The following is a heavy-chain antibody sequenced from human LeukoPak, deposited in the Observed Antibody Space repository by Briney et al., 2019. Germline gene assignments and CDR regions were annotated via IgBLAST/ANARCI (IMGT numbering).Heavy chain of an antibody. D-gene: IGHD6-13*01. J-gene: IGHJ5*02. CDR3: ARGATKPKYSSSWHHMYNWFDP. CDR2: ISSNGGST. Sequence: TGGSLRLSCAASGFTFSSYAMHWVRQAPGKGLEYVSAISSNGGSTYYANSVKGRFTISRDNSKNTLYLQMGSLRAEDMAVYYCARGATKPKYSSSWHHMYNWFDPWGQGTLVTVSS. V-gene: IGHV3-64*01. CDR1: GFTFSSYA.